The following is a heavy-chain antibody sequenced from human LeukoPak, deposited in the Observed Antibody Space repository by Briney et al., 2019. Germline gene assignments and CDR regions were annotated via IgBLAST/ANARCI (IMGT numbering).Heavy chain of an antibody. CDR1: GYTFTSYG. J-gene: IGHJ3*02. CDR2: ISAYNGNT. Sequence: ASVKVSCKASGYTFTSYGISWVRQAPGQGLEWMGWISAYNGNTNYAQKLQGRVTMTTDTSTSTAYMELRSLRSDDTAVYYCARGRVQNSGSYYARKAFDIWGQGTMVTVSS. CDR3: ARGRVQNSGSYYARKAFDI. V-gene: IGHV1-18*01. D-gene: IGHD1-26*01.